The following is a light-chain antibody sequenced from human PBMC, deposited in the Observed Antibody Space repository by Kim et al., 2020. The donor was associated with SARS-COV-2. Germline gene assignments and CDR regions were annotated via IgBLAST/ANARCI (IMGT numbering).Light chain of an antibody. CDR1: QRITTW. J-gene: IGKJ2*02. CDR2: KAY. Sequence: ASVGDGVTITCRASQRITTWLAWYQQKPGKAPKLLSYKAYTVESGVPSRFNGSGSGTEFILTISGLQPDDSATYYCQQFHGYSSCTVGQGTKLEI. CDR3: QQFHGYSSCT. V-gene: IGKV1-5*03.